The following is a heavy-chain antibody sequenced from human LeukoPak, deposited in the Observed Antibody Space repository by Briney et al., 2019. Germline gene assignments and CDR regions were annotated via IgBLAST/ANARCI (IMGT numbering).Heavy chain of an antibody. CDR1: GGSFSGYY. V-gene: IGHV4-34*01. CDR2: INHSGST. J-gene: IGHJ4*02. D-gene: IGHD2-2*01. CDR3: ARGRRRGVVVPAASNYFDY. Sequence: KPSETLSLTCAIYGGSFSGYYWSWVRQPPGKGLEWIGEINHSGSTNYNPSLKSRVTISVDTPKNQFSLKLSSVTAADTAVYYCARGRRRGVVVPAASNYFDYWGQGTLVTVS.